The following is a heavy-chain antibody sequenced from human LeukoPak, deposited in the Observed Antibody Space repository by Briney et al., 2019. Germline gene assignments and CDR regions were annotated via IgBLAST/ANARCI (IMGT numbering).Heavy chain of an antibody. Sequence: SGLALVKPTQTRTLTYTFSGFSLSPTARYGTWFRRPPEKALEWLERIDWDDDKYYSTSLKTRLTIPKDTSKDQVVLTLTNMDPVDTATYSCTRISPWPNRTAGARDFWGQGTLVTVSS. CDR1: GFSLSPTARY. D-gene: IGHD6-19*01. CDR3: TRISPWPNRTAGARDF. V-gene: IGHV2-70*11. CDR2: IDWDDDK. J-gene: IGHJ4*02.